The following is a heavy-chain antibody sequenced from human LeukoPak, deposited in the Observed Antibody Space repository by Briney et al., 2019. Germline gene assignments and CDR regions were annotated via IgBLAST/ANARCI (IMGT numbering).Heavy chain of an antibody. J-gene: IGHJ4*02. CDR2: ISFSGSYI. CDR1: GFTFSRYS. V-gene: IGHV3-21*01. Sequence: GGSLRLSCAVSGFTFSRYSMNWVRQAPGKGLEWVSSISFSGSYIYYADSVKGRFTISRDNAKNSVYLQMNSLRDDDTAVYYCARGTGTGWRFDFWGQGTLVTVSS. CDR3: ARGTGTGWRFDF. D-gene: IGHD3/OR15-3a*01.